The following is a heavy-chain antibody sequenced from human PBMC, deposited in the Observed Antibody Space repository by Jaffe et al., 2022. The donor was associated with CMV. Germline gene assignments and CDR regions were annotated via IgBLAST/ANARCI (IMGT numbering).Heavy chain of an antibody. CDR3: ARIVVITFGGVIVYADY. J-gene: IGHJ4*02. CDR1: GFSLSNARMG. Sequence: QVTLKESGPVLVKPTETLTLTCTVSGFSLSNARMGVSWIRQPPGKALEWLAHIFSNDEKSYSTSLKSRLTISKDTSKSQVVLTMTNMDPVDTATYYCARIVVITFGGVIVYADYWGQGTLVTVSS. V-gene: IGHV2-26*01. D-gene: IGHD3-16*02. CDR2: IFSNDEK.